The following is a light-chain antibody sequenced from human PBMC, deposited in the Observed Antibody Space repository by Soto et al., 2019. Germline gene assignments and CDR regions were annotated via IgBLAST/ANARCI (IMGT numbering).Light chain of an antibody. J-gene: IGLJ2*01. V-gene: IGLV1-40*01. CDR1: SSNIGAGYD. CDR3: QSYDRSLSGVI. CDR2: GDS. Sequence: QSVLTQPPSVSGAPGQRVAVSCTGSSSNIGAGYDVHWYQQLPGTAPKLLLYGDSNRPSGVPDRFSASKSGTSASLAITGLQAEDEADYYCQSYDRSLSGVIFGGGTQLTVL.